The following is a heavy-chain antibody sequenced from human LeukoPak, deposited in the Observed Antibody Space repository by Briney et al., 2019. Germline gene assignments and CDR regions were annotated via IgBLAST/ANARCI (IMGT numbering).Heavy chain of an antibody. CDR1: GFTFSSYA. Sequence: GGSLRLSCAASGFTFSSYAMHWVRQAPGKGLEYVSAISSNGGSTYYANSVKGRFTISRDNSKNTLYLQMGSLRAEDMAVYYCARDQQYYYDSSIYYYYMDVWGKGTTVTVSS. D-gene: IGHD3-22*01. CDR2: ISSNGGST. V-gene: IGHV3-64*01. J-gene: IGHJ6*03. CDR3: ARDQQYYYDSSIYYYYMDV.